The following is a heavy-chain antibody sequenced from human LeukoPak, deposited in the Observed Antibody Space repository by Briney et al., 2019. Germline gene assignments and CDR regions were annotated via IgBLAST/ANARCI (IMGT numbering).Heavy chain of an antibody. J-gene: IGHJ3*02. Sequence: SETLPLTCAVYGGSFSGYYWSWIRQPPGKGLEWIGEINHSGSTNYNPSLKSRVTISVDTSKNQFSLKLSSVTAADTAAYYCARVVRITMIVVVTRDAFDIWGQGTMVTVSS. CDR1: GGSFSGYY. V-gene: IGHV4-34*01. D-gene: IGHD3-22*01. CDR2: INHSGST. CDR3: ARVVRITMIVVVTRDAFDI.